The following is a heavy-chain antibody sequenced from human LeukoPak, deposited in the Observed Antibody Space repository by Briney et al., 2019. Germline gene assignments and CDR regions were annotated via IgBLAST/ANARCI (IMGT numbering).Heavy chain of an antibody. Sequence: GGSLRLSCTAPGFTFSSYAMHWGRQAQGKGLEWVAVISYDGSNKYYADSVKGRFTISRDNSKNTLYLQMNSLRAEDTAVYYCARDPQDSSGYYYGNFDYWGQGTLVTVSS. V-gene: IGHV3-30-3*01. J-gene: IGHJ4*02. D-gene: IGHD3-22*01. CDR1: GFTFSSYA. CDR3: ARDPQDSSGYYYGNFDY. CDR2: ISYDGSNK.